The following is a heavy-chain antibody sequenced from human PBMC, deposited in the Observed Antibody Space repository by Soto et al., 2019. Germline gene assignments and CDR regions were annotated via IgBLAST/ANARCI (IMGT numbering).Heavy chain of an antibody. CDR2: ISSSSSYI. CDR1: GFTFSSYS. V-gene: IGHV3-21*01. D-gene: IGHD5-18*01. CDR3: ARDARGYSYGYVGPAFDI. Sequence: EVQLVESGGGLVKPGGSLRLSCAASGFTFSSYSMNWVRQAPGKGLEWVSSISSSSSYIYYADSVKGRFTISRDNAKNSLYLQMNSLRAEDTAVYYCARDARGYSYGYVGPAFDIWGQGTMVTVSS. J-gene: IGHJ3*02.